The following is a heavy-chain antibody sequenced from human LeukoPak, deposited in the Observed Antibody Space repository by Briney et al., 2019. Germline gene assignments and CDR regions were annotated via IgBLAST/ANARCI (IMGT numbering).Heavy chain of an antibody. CDR1: GGSISSGPYS. CDR2: IYHSGSA. J-gene: IGHJ5*02. D-gene: IGHD4-17*01. Sequence: SETLSLTCTVSGGSISSGPYSWAWIRQPLGKGLEWIGYIYHSGSASYNPSLMSRLTISVDTSKNQFSLKLSSVTAADTAVYYCARHRGDYGDLNWFDPWGQGTLVTVSS. V-gene: IGHV4-30-4*07. CDR3: ARHRGDYGDLNWFDP.